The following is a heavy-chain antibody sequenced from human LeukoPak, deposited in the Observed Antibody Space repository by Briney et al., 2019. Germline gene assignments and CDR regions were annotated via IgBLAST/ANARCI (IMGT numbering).Heavy chain of an antibody. J-gene: IGHJ4*02. CDR3: ASTWIQLWPTGGFDY. Sequence: SETLSLTCTVSGGSISSGSYYWSWIRQPAGKGLEWIGRIYTSGSTNYNPSLKSRVTISVDTSKNQFSLKLSSVTAADTAVCYCASTWIQLWPTGGFDYWGQGTLVTVSS. D-gene: IGHD5-18*01. CDR2: IYTSGST. CDR1: GGSISSGSYY. V-gene: IGHV4-61*02.